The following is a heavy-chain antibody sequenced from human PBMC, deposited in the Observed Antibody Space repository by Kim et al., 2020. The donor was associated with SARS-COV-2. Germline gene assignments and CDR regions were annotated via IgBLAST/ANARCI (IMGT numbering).Heavy chain of an antibody. CDR3: ARGRGFGELLPFDY. J-gene: IGHJ4*02. V-gene: IGHV4-34*01. Sequence: NPSLKSRVTISVDTSKNQFSLKLSSVTAADTAVYYCARGRGFGELLPFDYWGQGTLVTVSS. D-gene: IGHD3-10*01.